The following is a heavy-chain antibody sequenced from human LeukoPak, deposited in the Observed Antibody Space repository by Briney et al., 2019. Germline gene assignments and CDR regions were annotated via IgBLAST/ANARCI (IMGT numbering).Heavy chain of an antibody. D-gene: IGHD4-11*01. CDR3: ASFDYNPGGPFDY. Sequence: LGESLKISCKGSGYRFTSYWIGWVRQMPGKGLEWMGIIYPGDSDTRYSPSFQGQVTISADKSISTAYLQWSSLKASDTAMYYCASFDYNPGGPFDYWGQGTLVTVSS. V-gene: IGHV5-51*01. CDR1: GYRFTSYW. J-gene: IGHJ4*02. CDR2: IYPGDSDT.